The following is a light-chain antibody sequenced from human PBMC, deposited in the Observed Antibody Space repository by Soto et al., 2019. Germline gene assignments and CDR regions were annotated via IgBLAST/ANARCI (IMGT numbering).Light chain of an antibody. Sequence: EIVLTQSPGTLSLSPGERATLSCRASQSVSSSLTWYQHKPGQAPRLLIYDTSNRATDIPPRFSGSGSGTDFTLTISSLEPEDFAVYYCQQRTNWRITFGQGTRLEIK. CDR3: QQRTNWRIT. J-gene: IGKJ5*01. V-gene: IGKV3-11*01. CDR1: QSVSSS. CDR2: DTS.